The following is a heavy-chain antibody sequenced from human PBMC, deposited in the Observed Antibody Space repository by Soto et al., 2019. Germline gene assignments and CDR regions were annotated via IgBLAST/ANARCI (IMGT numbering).Heavy chain of an antibody. Sequence: EVQLLESGGGLVQPGGSLRLSCVASGFTFSTYAMSWVRQAPREGLKWVSTISGSGGTTYYADSVKGRFTISRDNSKNTLYLQVNSLRAEDSAKYYCARYWSPTSCTIRYGMDVWGQGTTVTVSS. CDR2: ISGSGGTT. V-gene: IGHV3-23*01. CDR1: GFTFSTYA. CDR3: ARYWSPTSCTIRYGMDV. J-gene: IGHJ6*02. D-gene: IGHD2-15*01.